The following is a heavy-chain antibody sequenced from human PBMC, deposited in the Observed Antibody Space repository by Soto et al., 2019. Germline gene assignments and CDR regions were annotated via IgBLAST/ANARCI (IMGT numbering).Heavy chain of an antibody. D-gene: IGHD6-13*01. J-gene: IGHJ6*02. CDR2: IYPGDSDT. V-gene: IGHV5-51*01. CDR3: ARQDIAAAGPYYYYGMAV. Sequence: GESLKISCKGSGYSFXSYWIGWVRQMPGKGLEWMGIIYPGDSDTRYSPSFQGQVTISADKSISTAYLQWSSLKASDTAMYYCARQDIAAAGPYYYYGMAVRGQGTTVTVSS. CDR1: GYSFXSYW.